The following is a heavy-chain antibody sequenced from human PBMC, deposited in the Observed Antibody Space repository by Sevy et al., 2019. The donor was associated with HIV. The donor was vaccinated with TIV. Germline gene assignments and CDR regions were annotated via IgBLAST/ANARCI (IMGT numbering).Heavy chain of an antibody. CDR1: GFTFSYSG. Sequence: GGSLRLSCAASGFTFSYSGMHWVRQAPGKGLEWVTFIQFDGSSRYYAESVKGRFTILRDNTKNTLYLQMNSLRRDDTAVYYCAKNTAAVGVGGFDYWGQGALVTVSS. CDR3: AKNTAAVGVGGFDY. CDR2: IQFDGSSR. D-gene: IGHD2-8*02. J-gene: IGHJ4*02. V-gene: IGHV3-30*02.